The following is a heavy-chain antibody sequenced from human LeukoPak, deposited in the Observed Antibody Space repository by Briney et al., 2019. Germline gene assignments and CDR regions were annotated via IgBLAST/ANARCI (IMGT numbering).Heavy chain of an antibody. CDR2: INPSGGST. J-gene: IGHJ4*02. V-gene: IGHV1-46*01. CDR1: GYTFTSYY. CDR3: ARVKRTRGTFDY. D-gene: IGHD1/OR15-1a*01. Sequence: ASVKVSCKASGYTFTSYYMHWVRQAPGQGLEWMGIINPSGGSTSYAQKFQGRVTMTRDMSTSTVYMELSSLRSKDTAVYYCARVKRTRGTFDYWGQGTLVTVSS.